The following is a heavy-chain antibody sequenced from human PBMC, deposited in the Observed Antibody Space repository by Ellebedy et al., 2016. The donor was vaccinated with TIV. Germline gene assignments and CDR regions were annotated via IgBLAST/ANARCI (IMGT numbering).Heavy chain of an antibody. D-gene: IGHD3-3*01. CDR3: ARGDYFGSLGGHWSLGVY. CDR2: ISNRGAST. CDR1: GFTFSNYG. V-gene: IGHV3-23*01. J-gene: IGHJ4*02. Sequence: GGSLRLSXVASGFTFSNYGMSWVRQAPGKGLEWVSAISNRGASTYYADSVKGRYTISRDNSKNALYLQMNSLKTEDTAVYYCARGDYFGSLGGHWSLGVYWGQGTLVTVSS.